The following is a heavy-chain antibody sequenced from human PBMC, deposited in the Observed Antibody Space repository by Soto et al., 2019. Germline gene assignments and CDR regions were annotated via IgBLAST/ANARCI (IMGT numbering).Heavy chain of an antibody. J-gene: IGHJ6*02. CDR2: ISYDGSNK. D-gene: IGHD1-26*01. V-gene: IGHV3-30*18. CDR1: GFTFSSYG. Sequence: QVQLVESGGGVVQPGRSLRLSCAASGFTFSSYGMHWVRQAPGKGLEWVAVISYDGSNKYYADSVKGRFTISRDNSKNPLYLQMNSLRAEDTAVYYCAKDIGIVGANPGMDVWGQGTTVTVSS. CDR3: AKDIGIVGANPGMDV.